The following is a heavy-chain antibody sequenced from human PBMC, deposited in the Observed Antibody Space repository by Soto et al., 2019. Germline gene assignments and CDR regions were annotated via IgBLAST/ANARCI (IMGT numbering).Heavy chain of an antibody. CDR2: IDPSDSYT. J-gene: IGHJ4*02. D-gene: IGHD3-22*01. V-gene: IGHV5-10-1*01. CDR3: ARPGYYDSSGFFNFDH. CDR1: GYSFTSYW. Sequence: GEALKISCKGSGYSFTSYWISWVRQMPGKGLEWMGRIDPSDSYTNYSPSFQGHVTISADKSISTAYLQWNSLKASDTAIYYCARPGYYDSSGFFNFDHWGQGTLVTVSS.